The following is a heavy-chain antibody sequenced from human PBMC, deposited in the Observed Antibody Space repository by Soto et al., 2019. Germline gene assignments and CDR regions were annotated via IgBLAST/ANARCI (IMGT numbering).Heavy chain of an antibody. V-gene: IGHV1-2*02. D-gene: IGHD6-6*01. Sequence: QVQLVQSGAEVKKPGASVKVSCKASGYTFTGYYIHWVRQTPGQGLEWMGWINPKSGGTNYAQKFQGRVNMTRDTSISTAYMELRRLRSDDTAMYYCARSTADNDWYSDLWGRGTLVTVSS. CDR2: INPKSGGT. CDR1: GYTFTGYY. CDR3: ARSTADNDWYSDL. J-gene: IGHJ2*01.